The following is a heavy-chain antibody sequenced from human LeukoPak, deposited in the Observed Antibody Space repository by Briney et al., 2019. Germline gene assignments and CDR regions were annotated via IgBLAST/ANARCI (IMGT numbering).Heavy chain of an antibody. CDR1: GFTFSSHW. CDR3: ARDYDILTGYFRGGFDY. V-gene: IGHV3-74*01. CDR2: LNGDGSIT. D-gene: IGHD3-9*01. Sequence: GGSLRLSCAASGFTFSSHWMHWVRQAPGKGLVWVSRLNGDGSITTDADSVRGRFSISRDNGRSTLYLQMNSLRAEDTAVYYCARDYDILTGYFRGGFDYWGQGTLVTVSS. J-gene: IGHJ4*02.